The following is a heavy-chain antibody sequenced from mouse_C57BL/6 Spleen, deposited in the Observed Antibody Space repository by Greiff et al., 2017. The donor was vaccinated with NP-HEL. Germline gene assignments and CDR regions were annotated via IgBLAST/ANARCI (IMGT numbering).Heavy chain of an antibody. Sequence: EVKLMESGGGLVQPGGSLKLSCAASGFTFSDYYMYWVRQTPEKRLEWVAYISNGGGSNYYPDTVKGRFTISRDNAKNTLYLQMSRLKSEDTAMYYCARSPYYYGSSPWYFDVWGTGTTVTVSS. CDR1: GFTFSDYY. CDR2: ISNGGGSN. V-gene: IGHV5-12*01. D-gene: IGHD1-1*01. CDR3: ARSPYYYGSSPWYFDV. J-gene: IGHJ1*03.